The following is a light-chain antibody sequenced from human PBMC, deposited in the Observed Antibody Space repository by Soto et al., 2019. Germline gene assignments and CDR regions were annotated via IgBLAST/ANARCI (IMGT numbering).Light chain of an antibody. CDR2: DNN. CDR3: GTWDSSLSAWV. V-gene: IGLV1-51*01. J-gene: IGLJ3*02. CDR1: SSNIGNNY. Sequence: QSVLTQPPSMSAAPGQKVTISCSGSSSNIGNNYVSWYQQLPGTAPKLLIYDNNKRPSGIPDRFSGSKSGTSATLGITGLQTGDEAEYYCGTWDSSLSAWVFGGGTKLTVL.